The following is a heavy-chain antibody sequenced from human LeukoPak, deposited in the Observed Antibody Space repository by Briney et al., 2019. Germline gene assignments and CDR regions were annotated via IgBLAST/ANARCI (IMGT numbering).Heavy chain of an antibody. J-gene: IGHJ4*02. CDR3: ARNTGTYYGAHVGYYPYYFDY. D-gene: IGHD3-22*01. CDR2: ISYDGSNK. CDR1: GFTFSSYA. Sequence: PGGSLRLSCAASGFTFSSYAMHWVRQAPGKGLEWVAVISYDGSNKYYADSVKGRFTISRDNSKNTLFLQMNSLRAEDTAVYYCARNTGTYYGAHVGYYPYYFDYWGQGTLVTVSS. V-gene: IGHV3-30*04.